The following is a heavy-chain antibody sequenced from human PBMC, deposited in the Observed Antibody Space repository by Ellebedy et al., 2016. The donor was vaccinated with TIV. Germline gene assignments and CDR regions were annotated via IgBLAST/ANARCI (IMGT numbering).Heavy chain of an antibody. J-gene: IGHJ4*02. V-gene: IGHV4-34*01. CDR2: INHSGST. CDR1: GGSFSGYY. Sequence: SETLSLXXAVYGGSFSGYYWSWIRQPPGKGLEWIGEINHSGSTNYNPSLKSRVTISVDTSKNQFSLKLSSVTAADTAVYYCARGYYYDSRFDYWGQGTLVTVSS. CDR3: ARGYYYDSRFDY. D-gene: IGHD3-22*01.